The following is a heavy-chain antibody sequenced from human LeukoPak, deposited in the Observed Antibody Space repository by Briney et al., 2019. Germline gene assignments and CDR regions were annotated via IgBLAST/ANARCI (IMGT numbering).Heavy chain of an antibody. CDR2: IKQDGSEK. J-gene: IGHJ4*02. D-gene: IGHD3-22*01. Sequence: GGSRRLSCAASGFRFSDYWMSWVRQAPGKGLEWVANIKQDGSEKYYVDSVKGRFTISRDSAKNSLYLQMNSLRAEDTAVYYCARDFSYYYDFPNYFDYWGQGTLVTVSS. CDR1: GFRFSDYW. CDR3: ARDFSYYYDFPNYFDY. V-gene: IGHV3-7*01.